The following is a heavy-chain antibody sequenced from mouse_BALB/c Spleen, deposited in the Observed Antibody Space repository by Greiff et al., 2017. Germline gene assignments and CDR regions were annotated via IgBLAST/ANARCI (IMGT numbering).Heavy chain of an antibody. Sequence: EVKLQESGGGLVQPGGSRKLSCAASGFTFSSFGMHWVRQAPEKGLEWVAYISSGSSTIYYADTVKGRFTISRDNPKNTLYLQMSSLKSEDTAMYYCTRERDGYDGFDYWGQGTTLTVSS. J-gene: IGHJ2*01. CDR1: GFTFSSFG. D-gene: IGHD2-2*01. V-gene: IGHV5-17*02. CDR3: TRERDGYDGFDY. CDR2: ISSGSSTI.